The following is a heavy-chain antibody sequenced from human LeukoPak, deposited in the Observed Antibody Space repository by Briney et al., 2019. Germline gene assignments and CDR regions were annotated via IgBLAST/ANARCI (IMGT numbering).Heavy chain of an antibody. CDR3: ARDVAVAGTATGGGYYYYMDV. CDR2: INPSGGST. V-gene: IGHV1-46*01. CDR1: GYTFTSYY. D-gene: IGHD6-19*01. J-gene: IGHJ6*03. Sequence: ASVKVSCKASGYTFTSYYMHWVRQAPGQGLEWMGIINPSGGSTSYAQKFQGRVTITTDESTSTAYMELSSLRSEDTAAYYCARDVAVAGTATGGGYYYYMDVWGKGTTVTVSS.